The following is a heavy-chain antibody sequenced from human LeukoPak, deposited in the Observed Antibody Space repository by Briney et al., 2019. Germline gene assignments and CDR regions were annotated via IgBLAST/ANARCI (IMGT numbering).Heavy chain of an antibody. J-gene: IGHJ4*02. CDR3: ARGAWIQLEDHFDY. V-gene: IGHV3-33*01. Sequence: GGSLRLSCAASGFTFSSYGMHWVRQAPGKGLEWAAVIWYDGSNKYYADSVKGRFTISGDNSKNTLYLQMNSLRAEDTAVYYCARGAWIQLEDHFDYWGQGTLVTVSS. CDR2: IWYDGSNK. CDR1: GFTFSSYG. D-gene: IGHD5-18*01.